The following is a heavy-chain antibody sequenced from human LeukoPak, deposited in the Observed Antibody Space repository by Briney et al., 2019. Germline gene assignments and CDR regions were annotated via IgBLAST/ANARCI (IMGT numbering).Heavy chain of an antibody. D-gene: IGHD3-16*01. CDR3: AREGRSPMIGGRAEYMDV. Sequence: ASVKVSCEASGYTFTSYGISWVRQAPGQGLEWMGWISAYNGNTNYAQKLQGRVTMTTDTSTSTAYMELRSLRSDDTAVYYCAREGRSPMIGGRAEYMDVWGKGTTVTVSS. J-gene: IGHJ6*03. CDR1: GYTFTSYG. V-gene: IGHV1-18*01. CDR2: ISAYNGNT.